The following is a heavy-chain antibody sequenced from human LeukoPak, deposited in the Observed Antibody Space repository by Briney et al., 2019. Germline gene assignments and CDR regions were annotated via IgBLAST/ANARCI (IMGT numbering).Heavy chain of an antibody. J-gene: IGHJ6*02. V-gene: IGHV4-30-2*01. Sequence: SETLSLTCAVSGASIDAAGYSWNWIRQAPGKDLEWIGNIYHGGRTSYKSSLKSRVTISVDTSKNHFSLKLTSVTAADTAVYYCARTFQAPSYGDSDSRTKYPYSMDVWGQGTMVAVSS. D-gene: IGHD4-17*01. CDR3: ARTFQAPSYGDSDSRTKYPYSMDV. CDR2: IYHGGRT. CDR1: GASIDAAGYS.